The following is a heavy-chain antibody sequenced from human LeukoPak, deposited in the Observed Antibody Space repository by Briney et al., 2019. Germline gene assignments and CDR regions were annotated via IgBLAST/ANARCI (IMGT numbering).Heavy chain of an antibody. J-gene: IGHJ4*02. D-gene: IGHD5-24*01. V-gene: IGHV4-59*01. CDR2: IYYSGST. Sequence: SETLSLTCTVSGGSISSYYWRWLRQPPGKGLEWIGYIYYSGSTNYNPSLKSRVTISVDTSKNQFSLELSSMTAADTAVYYCARGIRERWLQLGYWGQGTLVTVSS. CDR1: GGSISSYY. CDR3: ARGIRERWLQLGY.